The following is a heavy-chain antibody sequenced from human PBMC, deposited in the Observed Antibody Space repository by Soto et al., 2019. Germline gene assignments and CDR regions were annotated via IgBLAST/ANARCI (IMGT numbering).Heavy chain of an antibody. CDR2: ISWNSGSI. D-gene: IGHD3-10*01. Sequence: EVQLVESGGGLVQPGRSLRLSCAASGFTFDDYAMHWVRQAPGKGLEWVSGISWNSGSIGYAASVKGRFTISRDNAKNSLYLQMNSLSAEDTALYYCAAGYYGSGLDQPVDYWGQGTLVTVSS. CDR1: GFTFDDYA. CDR3: AAGYYGSGLDQPVDY. V-gene: IGHV3-9*01. J-gene: IGHJ4*02.